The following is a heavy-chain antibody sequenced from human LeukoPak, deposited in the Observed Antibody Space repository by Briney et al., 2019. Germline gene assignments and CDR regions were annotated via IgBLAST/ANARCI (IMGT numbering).Heavy chain of an antibody. D-gene: IGHD6-6*01. CDR1: GYTFTSYG. J-gene: IGHJ4*02. Sequence: GASVKVSCKASGYTFTSYGISWVRQAPGQGLEWMGWISAYNGNTNYAQKLQGRVTMTTDTSTSTAYMELRSLRSDDTAVYYCARTYSSSSSFESRYYFDYWGQGTLVTVSS. CDR2: ISAYNGNT. V-gene: IGHV1-18*01. CDR3: ARTYSSSSSFESRYYFDY.